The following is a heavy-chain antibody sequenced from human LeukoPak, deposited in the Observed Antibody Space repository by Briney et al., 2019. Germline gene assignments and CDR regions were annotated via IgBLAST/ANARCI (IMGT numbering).Heavy chain of an antibody. CDR1: GYTFTSYY. CDR3: ARRYSTGYSYYLDY. D-gene: IGHD3-22*01. CDR2: IYPGDSDV. Sequence: KVSCKASGYTFTSYYMHWVRQAPGQGLEWMGMIYPGDSDVRYSPSFQGQVTMSADKSINTAYLQWSSLKASDTAIYYCARRYSTGYSYYLDYWGQGTLVTVPS. V-gene: IGHV5-51*01. J-gene: IGHJ4*02.